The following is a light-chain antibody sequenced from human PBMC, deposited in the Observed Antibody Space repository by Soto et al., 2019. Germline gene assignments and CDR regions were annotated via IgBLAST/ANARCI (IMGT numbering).Light chain of an antibody. CDR1: QTIGTS. Sequence: DIQMTQSPSTLSASVGDRVTFTCRASQTIGTSLAWYQQKPGIAPKLLIYQASSLDSGVPSRFSGSGSGTEFTLTISSLQPDDFATYYCQQYNTYRTFGQGTNVEIK. CDR3: QQYNTYRT. CDR2: QAS. J-gene: IGKJ1*01. V-gene: IGKV1-5*03.